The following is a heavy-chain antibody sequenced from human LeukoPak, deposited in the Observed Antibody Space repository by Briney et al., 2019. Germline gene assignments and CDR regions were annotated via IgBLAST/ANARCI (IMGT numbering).Heavy chain of an antibody. D-gene: IGHD1-26*01. CDR2: ISASGAYT. CDR1: GFTFSSYW. V-gene: IGHV3-23*01. J-gene: IGHJ3*01. CDR3: TRGGWGGSYFDAFDL. Sequence: GGSLRLSCAASGFTFSSYWMSWVRQAPGKGLEWVSGISASGAYTYYEDSVKGRFTISRDNSKNTLYLQMSSLRVEDTAVYYCTRGGWGGSYFDAFDLWGQGTMVTVSS.